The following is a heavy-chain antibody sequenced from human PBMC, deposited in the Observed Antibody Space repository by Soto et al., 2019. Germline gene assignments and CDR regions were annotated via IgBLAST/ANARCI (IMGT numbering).Heavy chain of an antibody. CDR3: AKGRSYYYYYGVDV. J-gene: IGHJ6*02. Sequence: PGGSLRLSCVASGFTFSSYAMRWVRQAPGKGLEWVSAISGSGGSMYYADSVKGRFTISRDNSKNTLYLQMNSLRAEDTALYYCAKGRSYYYYYGVDVWGQGTTVTVSS. V-gene: IGHV3-23*01. CDR1: GFTFSSYA. CDR2: ISGSGGSM.